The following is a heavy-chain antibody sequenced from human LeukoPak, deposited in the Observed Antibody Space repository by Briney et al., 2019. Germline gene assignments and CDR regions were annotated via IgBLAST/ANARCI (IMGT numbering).Heavy chain of an antibody. V-gene: IGHV1-18*01. CDR3: ARVVPAAPVMAFDY. J-gene: IGHJ4*02. Sequence: ASVKVSCKASNYSFTSYGISWVRQAPGQGLEWMAWINAYNGDTNYAQKLQGRVTLTTETSTSTAYMELRSLRSDDTAVYYCARVVPAAPVMAFDYWGQGTLVTVSS. CDR2: INAYNGDT. D-gene: IGHD2-2*01. CDR1: NYSFTSYG.